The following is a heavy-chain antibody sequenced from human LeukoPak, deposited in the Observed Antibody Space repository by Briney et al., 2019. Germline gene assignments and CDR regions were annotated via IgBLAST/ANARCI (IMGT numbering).Heavy chain of an antibody. J-gene: IGHJ4*02. Sequence: PGRSLRLSCAASGFTFSSYGMHWVRQAPGKGLEWVAVISYDGSNKYYADSVKGRFTISRDNSKNTLYLQMNSLRAEDTAVYYCAKVSYSGSVTRHTPFDYWGQGTLVTVSS. D-gene: IGHD4-17*01. CDR2: ISYDGSNK. CDR3: AKVSYSGSVTRHTPFDY. V-gene: IGHV3-30*18. CDR1: GFTFSSYG.